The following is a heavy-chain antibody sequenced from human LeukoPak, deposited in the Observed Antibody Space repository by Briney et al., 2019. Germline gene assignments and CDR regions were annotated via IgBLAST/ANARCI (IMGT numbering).Heavy chain of an antibody. V-gene: IGHV1-24*01. CDR3: ATTGYCSSTSCSNWFDP. Sequence: ASVKLSCKVSGYTLTELSIHWVRQAPGKRLEWRGGFDPEDGETIYAQKFHGRVTMTEDTSTDTAYMDLSSLRYEDTAVYSCATTGYCSSTSCSNWFDPWGQGTLVTVSS. D-gene: IGHD2-2*01. CDR1: GYTLTELS. J-gene: IGHJ5*02. CDR2: FDPEDGET.